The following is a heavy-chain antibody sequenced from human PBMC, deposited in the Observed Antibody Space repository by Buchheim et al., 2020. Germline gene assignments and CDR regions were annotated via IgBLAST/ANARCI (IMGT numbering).Heavy chain of an antibody. CDR2: VCASGDS. J-gene: IGHJ6*02. Sequence: QVQLQESGPGLVKPSETLSLTCNVSGGSITGSYWSWIRQPPGKGLEWIGYVCASGDSIHNPSLESRVTMSVETAKNQFSLKLRSATAADTAIYYCARDCGGDCYGHYYGLDVWGQGTT. CDR3: ARDCGGDCYGHYYGLDV. CDR1: GGSITGSY. V-gene: IGHV4-59*12. D-gene: IGHD2-21*02.